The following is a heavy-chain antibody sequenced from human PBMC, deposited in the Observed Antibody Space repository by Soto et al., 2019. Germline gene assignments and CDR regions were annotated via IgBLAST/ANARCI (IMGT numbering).Heavy chain of an antibody. CDR3: ARSGGGVIDY. CDR1: GYSFTNYY. J-gene: IGHJ4*02. CDR2: INPSSGGT. Sequence: ASGKVSCKASGYSFTNYYIHWVRQAPGQGLEWMGIINPSSGGTTNAQKFQDRVTMTRDTSTSTVYMELSSLRSEDTAIYFCARSGGGVIDYWGKGPLVTVSS. V-gene: IGHV1-46*01. D-gene: IGHD2-8*02.